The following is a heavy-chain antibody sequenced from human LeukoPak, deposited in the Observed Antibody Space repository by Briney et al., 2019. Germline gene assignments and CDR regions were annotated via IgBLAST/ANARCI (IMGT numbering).Heavy chain of an antibody. D-gene: IGHD3-22*01. CDR3: ARDIYYYDSSGYYIETYAFDI. CDR2: ISSGGSTT. V-gene: IGHV3-48*01. CDR1: GFTFSSYS. Sequence: GGSLRLSCGVSGFTFSSYSMHWVRQAPGNGLEWLSYISSGGSTTTHADSVRGRFTISRDNAKNSLYLQMNSLRAEDTAVYYCARDIYYYDSSGYYIETYAFDIWGQGTMVTVSS. J-gene: IGHJ3*02.